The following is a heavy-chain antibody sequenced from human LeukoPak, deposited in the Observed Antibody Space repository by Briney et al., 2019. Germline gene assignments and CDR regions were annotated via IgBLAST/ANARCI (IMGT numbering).Heavy chain of an antibody. Sequence: GGSLRLSCAASGFPFSDYWMSWMRQAPGKGLEWVANIKYDGNEEYYVDSVKGRFTISRDNAKNSLYLQSNSLRVEDTAVYYCRSGGAAPGSFDNWGQETLVIVSP. D-gene: IGHD4-23*01. V-gene: IGHV3-7*01. CDR1: GFPFSDYW. CDR2: IKYDGNEE. J-gene: IGHJ4*02. CDR3: RSGGAAPGSFDN.